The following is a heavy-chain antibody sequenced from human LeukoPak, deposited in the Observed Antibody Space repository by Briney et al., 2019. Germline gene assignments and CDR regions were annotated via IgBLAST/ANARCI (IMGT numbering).Heavy chain of an antibody. Sequence: SETLSLTCTVSGGSISSYYWSWIRQPPGKGLEWIGYIYYSGSTNYNPSLKSRVTISVDTSKNQFSLKLSSVTAADTAVYYCASTPAGQQLEKGDAFDIWGQGTMVTVSS. CDR2: IYYSGST. V-gene: IGHV4-59*08. D-gene: IGHD6-13*01. CDR1: GGSISSYY. J-gene: IGHJ3*02. CDR3: ASTPAGQQLEKGDAFDI.